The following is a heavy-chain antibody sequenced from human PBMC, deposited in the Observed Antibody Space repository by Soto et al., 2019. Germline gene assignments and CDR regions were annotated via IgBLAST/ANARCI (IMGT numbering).Heavy chain of an antibody. CDR3: ARVPSDGSGRWFDP. D-gene: IGHD3-10*01. CDR1: GYSFSSLT. V-gene: IGHV1-18*01. CDR2: ISTYNGNT. Sequence: QGQLVQSGAEVMNPGASVKVSCKAFGYSFSSLTIGWVRQAPGQGPEWMGWISTYNGNTNYAQKIQGRVTMTTDTXXTTAYMELRSLTSDDTAVYYCARVPSDGSGRWFDPWGQGTLVIVSS. J-gene: IGHJ5*02.